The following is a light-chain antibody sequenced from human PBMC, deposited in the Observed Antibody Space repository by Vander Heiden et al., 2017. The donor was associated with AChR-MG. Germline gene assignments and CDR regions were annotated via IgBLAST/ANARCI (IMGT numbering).Light chain of an antibody. CDR1: QSITSY. Sequence: DLQMTQSPSSLSASVGDRVTVPSWASQSITSYLNWYQQKPGKTPKLLIYGASSLESGVPERFSGSGYGTDFTLTISSLQPEDFATYYCQQSYTATWTFGQGTKVEIK. V-gene: IGKV1-39*01. CDR3: QQSYTATWT. J-gene: IGKJ1*01. CDR2: GAS.